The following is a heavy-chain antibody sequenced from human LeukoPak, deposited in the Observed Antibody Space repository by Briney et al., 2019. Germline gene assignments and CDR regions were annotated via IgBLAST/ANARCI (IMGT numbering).Heavy chain of an antibody. J-gene: IGHJ3*02. CDR2: ISYDGSNK. CDR3: AKEGSDAFDI. CDR1: GFTFSNYG. V-gene: IGHV3-30*18. Sequence: PGRSLRLSCAASGFTFSNYGMHWVRQAPGKGLEWVAVISYDGSNKYYADSVKGRFTISGDNSKSTLYLQMNSLRAEDTAVYYCAKEGSDAFDIWGQGTMVTVSS.